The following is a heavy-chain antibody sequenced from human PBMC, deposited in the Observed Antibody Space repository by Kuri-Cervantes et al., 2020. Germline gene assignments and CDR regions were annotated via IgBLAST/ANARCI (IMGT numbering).Heavy chain of an antibody. CDR2: MTSDSRTI. CDR1: GFTFSTYS. V-gene: IGHV3-48*01. Sequence: LSLTCAASGFTFSTYSMTWVRQAPGKGLEWVSYMTSDSRTIHYADSVKGRFTISRDNAMKSLYLQMDTLGVEDTANYYCTIGLQYSSDFWGQGTLVTVSS. CDR3: TIGLQYSSDF. D-gene: IGHD4-11*01. J-gene: IGHJ4*02.